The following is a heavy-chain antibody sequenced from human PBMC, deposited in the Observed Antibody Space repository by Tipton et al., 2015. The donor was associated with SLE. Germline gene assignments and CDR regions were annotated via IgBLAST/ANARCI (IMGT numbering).Heavy chain of an antibody. CDR1: GGSISSHY. CDR2: IYYSGST. CDR3: ARGDRDPGAFDI. D-gene: IGHD1-14*01. Sequence: GLVKPSETLSLTCTVSGGSISSHYWSWIRQPPGKGLEWIGYIYYSGSTNYNPSLKSRVTISVDTSKNQFSLKLSSVTAADTAVYYCARGDRDPGAFDIWGQGTMVTVSS. J-gene: IGHJ3*02. V-gene: IGHV4-59*11.